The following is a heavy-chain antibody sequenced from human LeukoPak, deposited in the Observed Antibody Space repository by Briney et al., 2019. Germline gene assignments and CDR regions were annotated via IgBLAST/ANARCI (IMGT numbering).Heavy chain of an antibody. Sequence: SETLSLTCTVSGGSITNNAYYWAWIRQPPGKGLEWIGSIYYSGSTHYNPSLKSHLTISVNTSKNQFSLKLSSVTAADTAVYYCARNETTGLQRTPYYHSYVDVWGKGTTVTVSS. CDR3: ARNETTGLQRTPYYHSYVDV. CDR1: GGSITNNAYY. J-gene: IGHJ6*03. D-gene: IGHD4-11*01. V-gene: IGHV4-39*01. CDR2: IYYSGST.